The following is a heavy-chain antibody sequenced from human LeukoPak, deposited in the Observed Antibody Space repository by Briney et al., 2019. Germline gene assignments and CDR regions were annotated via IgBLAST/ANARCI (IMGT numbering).Heavy chain of an antibody. J-gene: IGHJ6*04. V-gene: IGHV4-34*01. D-gene: IGHD6-19*01. CDR1: GGSFSGYY. Sequence: SETLSLTCAVYGGSFSGYYWSWICQPPGKGLEWIGEINHSGSTNYNPSLKSRVTISVDTSKNQFSLKLSSVTAADTAVYYCARGVLGYSSGWPYYYYYGMDVWGKGTTVTVSS. CDR2: INHSGST. CDR3: ARGVLGYSSGWPYYYYYGMDV.